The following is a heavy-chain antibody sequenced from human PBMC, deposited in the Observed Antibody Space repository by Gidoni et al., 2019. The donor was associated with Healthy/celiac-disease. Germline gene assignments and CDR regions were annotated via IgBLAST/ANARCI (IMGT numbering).Heavy chain of an antibody. J-gene: IGHJ4*02. CDR1: GGSISSGGSS. V-gene: IGHV4-30-2*01. D-gene: IGHD4-17*01. CDR3: ARGGGDYEEFDY. CDR2: IYHSGST. Sequence: QLQLQQSGPGLVKPSQTLSLPRPASGGSISSGGSSCSWIRQPQGKGLEWIGYIYHSGSTYYNPSLQCRVTISVDRSTTQFSLKLSSVTAADTAVYYCARGGGDYEEFDYWGQGTLVTVSS.